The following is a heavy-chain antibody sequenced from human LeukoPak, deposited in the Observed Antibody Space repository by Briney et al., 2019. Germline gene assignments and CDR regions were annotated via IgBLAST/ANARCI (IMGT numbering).Heavy chain of an antibody. Sequence: ASVKVSCKASGYTFTSYAMHWVRQAPGQRLEWMGWINAGNGNTKYSQKFQGRVTITRDTSASTAYMELSSLRSEDTAVYYCARGRITIFGVATPYGMDVWGQGTTVTVSS. CDR2: INAGNGNT. V-gene: IGHV1-3*01. D-gene: IGHD3-3*01. CDR3: ARGRITIFGVATPYGMDV. J-gene: IGHJ6*02. CDR1: GYTFTSYA.